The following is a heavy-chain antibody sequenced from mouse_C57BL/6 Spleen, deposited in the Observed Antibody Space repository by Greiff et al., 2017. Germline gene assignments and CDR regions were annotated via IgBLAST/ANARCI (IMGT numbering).Heavy chain of an antibody. CDR3: PRGTVETAQASFDY. V-gene: IGHV1-50*01. Sequence: QVQLQQSGAELVKPGASVKLSCKASGYTFTSYCMQWVKQRPGQGLEWIGEIDPSGSCTNYNQKFKGKATLTVDTSSSTDYMQRSRLTSEDSAVYYCPRGTVETAQASFDYWGRGSTLTVSS. CDR2: IDPSGSCT. J-gene: IGHJ2*01. CDR1: GYTFTSYC. D-gene: IGHD3-2*02.